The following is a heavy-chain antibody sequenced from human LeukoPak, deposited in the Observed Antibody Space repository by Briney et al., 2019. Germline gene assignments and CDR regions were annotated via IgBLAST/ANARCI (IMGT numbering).Heavy chain of an antibody. J-gene: IGHJ5*02. CDR1: GYTFTGYF. D-gene: IGHD6-6*01. CDR3: ARVPRVAARPRNNWFDP. Sequence: ASVKVSCKASGYTFTGYFMHWVRQAPGQGLEWMGWINPNSGGTKYAQKFQGRVTMTRDTSISTAYMELSGLRSDDTALYYCARVPRVAARPRNNWFDPWGQEPWSPSPQ. V-gene: IGHV1-2*02. CDR2: INPNSGGT.